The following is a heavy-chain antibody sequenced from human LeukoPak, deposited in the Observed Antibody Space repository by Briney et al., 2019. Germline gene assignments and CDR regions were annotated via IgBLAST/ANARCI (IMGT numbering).Heavy chain of an antibody. D-gene: IGHD3-9*01. J-gene: IGHJ4*02. V-gene: IGHV3-30-3*01. CDR2: ISYDGSNK. CDR1: GFTFSSYA. Sequence: GGSLRLSCAASGFTFSSYAMHWVRQAPGKGLEWVAVISYDGSNKYYADSVKGRFTISRDNSKNTLYLQMNSLRAEDTAVYYCAKAGYYDILTGYYSVMYFDYWGQGTLVTVSS. CDR3: AKAGYYDILTGYYSVMYFDY.